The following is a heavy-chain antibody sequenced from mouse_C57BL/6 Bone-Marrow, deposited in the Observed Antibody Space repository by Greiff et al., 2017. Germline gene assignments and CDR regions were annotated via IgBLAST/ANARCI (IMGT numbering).Heavy chain of an antibody. CDR3: AGYYYGRGDY. CDR2: ISSGGSYT. J-gene: IGHJ4*01. V-gene: IGHV5-6*01. Sequence: EVKLVESGGDLVKPGGSLKLSCAASGFTFSSYGMSWVRQTPDKRLEWVATISSGGSYTYYPDSVKWRFTISRDNAKNTLYLQMSSLKSEDTAMYYCAGYYYGRGDYWGQGTSVTVSS. CDR1: GFTFSSYG. D-gene: IGHD1-1*01.